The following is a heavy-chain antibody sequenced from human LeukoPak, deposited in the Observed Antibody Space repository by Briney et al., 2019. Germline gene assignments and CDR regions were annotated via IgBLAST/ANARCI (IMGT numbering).Heavy chain of an antibody. Sequence: SETLCLTCTVSGGSISSYYWSWIRQPPGKGLEWIGYIYCSGSTNYNPSLKSRVTISVDTSKNQFSLKLSSVTAADTAVYYCASSSWYGRVDYWGQGTLVTVSS. V-gene: IGHV4-59*01. CDR3: ASSSWYGRVDY. D-gene: IGHD6-13*01. CDR2: IYCSGST. CDR1: GGSISSYY. J-gene: IGHJ4*02.